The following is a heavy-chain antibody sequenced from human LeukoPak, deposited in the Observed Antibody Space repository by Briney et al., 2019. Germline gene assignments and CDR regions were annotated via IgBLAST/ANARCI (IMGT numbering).Heavy chain of an antibody. CDR1: GFTFSSYA. D-gene: IGHD3-3*01. V-gene: IGHV3-64*01. J-gene: IGHJ4*02. Sequence: PGGSLRLSCAAYGFTFSSYAMDWVRQAPGKGLEYVSAISSNGGSTSYANSVKGRFTISRDNSKNTLYLQMGSLRAEDMAVYYRARDPGDYDFWSGYYTGYFDYWGQGTLVTVSS. CDR3: ARDPGDYDFWSGYYTGYFDY. CDR2: ISSNGGST.